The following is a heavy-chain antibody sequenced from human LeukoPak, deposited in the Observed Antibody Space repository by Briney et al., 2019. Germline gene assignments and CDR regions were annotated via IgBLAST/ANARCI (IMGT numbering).Heavy chain of an antibody. CDR3: ARHPRIAVAGIGDMDV. J-gene: IGHJ6*03. CDR2: IFYSGST. V-gene: IGHV4-59*08. D-gene: IGHD6-19*01. CDR1: GDSISSYY. Sequence: SETLSLTCTVSGDSISSYYWSWIRQPPGKGLEWIGYIFYSGSTNYNPSLKSRVTISVDTSKNQFSLKLSSVTAADTAVYYCARHPRIAVAGIGDMDVWGKGTTVTVSS.